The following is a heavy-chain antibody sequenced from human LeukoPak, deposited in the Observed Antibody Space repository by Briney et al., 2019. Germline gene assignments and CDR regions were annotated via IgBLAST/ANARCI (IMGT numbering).Heavy chain of an antibody. Sequence: ASETLSLTCTVSGGSISSSNYYWGWIRQPPGKGLEWIGSIYYSGSTYYNPSLKSRVTISVDTSKNQFSLKLSSVTAADTTVYYCASQTGYSYGSLYYFDYWGQGTLATVSS. V-gene: IGHV4-39*01. D-gene: IGHD5-18*01. J-gene: IGHJ4*02. CDR3: ASQTGYSYGSLYYFDY. CDR1: GGSISSSNYY. CDR2: IYYSGST.